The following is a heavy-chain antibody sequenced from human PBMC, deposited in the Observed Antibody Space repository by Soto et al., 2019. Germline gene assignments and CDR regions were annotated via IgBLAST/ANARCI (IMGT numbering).Heavy chain of an antibody. J-gene: IGHJ4*02. D-gene: IGHD3-22*01. CDR1: GFTFSDNS. Sequence: EVQLVESVGGVVQPGGSLRLSCAASGFTFSDNSMNWVRQAPGKGLEWVSFISSSSSNIYYADSVKGRFTISRDNAKNSLELQMNSLRDEDTAVYYCARYNFDASGYPDYYVEYWCQGTLVTVSS. CDR3: ARYNFDASGYPDYYVEY. CDR2: ISSSSSNI. V-gene: IGHV3-48*02.